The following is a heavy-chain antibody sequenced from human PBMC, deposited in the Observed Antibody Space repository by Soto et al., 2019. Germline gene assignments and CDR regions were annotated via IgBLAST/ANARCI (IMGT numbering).Heavy chain of an antibody. Sequence: ASVKVSCKASGYTLTDNYMHWVREAPGQGLEWMGWINPNGGTNYAQKSQGRVTMTRDTSISTAYMELSRLRSDDTAVYYCARSLTTLTTLLDYWGQGTLVTVSS. CDR3: ARSLTTLTTLLDY. CDR1: GYTLTDNY. D-gene: IGHD4-17*01. CDR2: INPNGGT. V-gene: IGHV1-2*02. J-gene: IGHJ4*02.